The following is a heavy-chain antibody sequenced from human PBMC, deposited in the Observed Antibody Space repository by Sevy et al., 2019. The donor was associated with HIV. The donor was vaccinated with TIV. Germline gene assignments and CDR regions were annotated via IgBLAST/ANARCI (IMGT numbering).Heavy chain of an antibody. CDR1: GFTFSSYS. Sequence: GGSLRLSCAASGFTFSSYSMNWVRQAPGKGLEWVSSISSSSSYIYYTDSVKGRFTISRDNAKNSLYLQMNSLRAEDTAVYYCASGTMLYAIVNYYGMDVWGQGTTVTVSS. CDR2: ISSSSSYI. D-gene: IGHD2-8*01. V-gene: IGHV3-21*01. CDR3: ASGTMLYAIVNYYGMDV. J-gene: IGHJ6*02.